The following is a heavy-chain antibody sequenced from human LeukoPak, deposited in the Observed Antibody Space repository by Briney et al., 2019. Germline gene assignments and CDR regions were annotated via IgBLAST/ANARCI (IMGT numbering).Heavy chain of an antibody. V-gene: IGHV1-69*05. J-gene: IGHJ4*02. CDR1: GGTFSSYA. D-gene: IGHD2-21*01. CDR3: AKFLPTHIVVANYYFDY. CDR2: IIPIFGTA. Sequence: EASVRVSCKASGGTFSSYAISWVRQAPGQGLEWMGGIIPIFGTANYAQKFQGRVTITTDESTSTAYMELSSLRSEDTAVYYCAKFLPTHIVVANYYFDYWGQGTLVTVSS.